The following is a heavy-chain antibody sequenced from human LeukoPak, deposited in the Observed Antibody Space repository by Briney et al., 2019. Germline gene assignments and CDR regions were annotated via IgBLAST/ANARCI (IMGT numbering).Heavy chain of an antibody. Sequence: GGSLRLSCAASGFTFSSYWMSWVRQAPGKGLEWVANIKQDGSEKYYVDSVKGRFTISRDNAKNSLYLQMNSLRAEDTAVYYCARGRKDSGVIITNFDYWGQGTLVTVSS. D-gene: IGHD3-10*01. V-gene: IGHV3-7*01. CDR1: GFTFSSYW. CDR3: ARGRKDSGVIITNFDY. J-gene: IGHJ4*02. CDR2: IKQDGSEK.